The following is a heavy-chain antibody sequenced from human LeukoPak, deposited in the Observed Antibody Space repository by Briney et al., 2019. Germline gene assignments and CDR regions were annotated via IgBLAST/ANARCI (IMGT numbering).Heavy chain of an antibody. CDR2: ISNSGGST. D-gene: IGHD4-23*01. Sequence: PGGSLRLSCAASGFTFNTYTMYWVRQAPGKGLEWVSGISNSGGSTYYADSVKGRFTISRDNSKNTLYLQMNSLRAEDTAVYYCARASLRLRWLPYFDYWGQGTLVTVSS. CDR3: ARASLRLRWLPYFDY. V-gene: IGHV3-23*01. CDR1: GFTFNTYT. J-gene: IGHJ4*02.